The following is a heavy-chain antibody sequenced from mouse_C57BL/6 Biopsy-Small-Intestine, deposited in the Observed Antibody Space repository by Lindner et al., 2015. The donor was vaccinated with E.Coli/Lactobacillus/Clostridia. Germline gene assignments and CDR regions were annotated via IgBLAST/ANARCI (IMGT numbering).Heavy chain of an antibody. V-gene: IGHV1-53*01. Sequence: SVKVSCKASGYSFTSYYMHWVRQAPGQGLEWMGTINPSGGSTTYAQKFQGRVSMTRDTSTTTLYMDLSSLRSEDTAVYYRARVTYTTSWIFDYWGQGTLVTVSS. D-gene: IGHD2-13*01. CDR2: INPSGGST. CDR3: ARVTYTTSWIFDY. CDR1: GYSFTSYY. J-gene: IGHJ4*01.